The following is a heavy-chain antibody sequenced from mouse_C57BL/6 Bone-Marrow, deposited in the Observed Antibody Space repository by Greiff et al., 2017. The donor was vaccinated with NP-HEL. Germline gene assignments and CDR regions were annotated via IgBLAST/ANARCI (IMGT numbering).Heavy chain of an antibody. D-gene: IGHD2-2*01. Sequence: QVQLKQPGAELVRPGSSVKLSCKASGYTFTSYWMDWVKQRPGQGLEWIGNIYPSDSETHYNQKFKDKATLTVDKSSSTAYMQLSSLTSEDSAVYYCASHYGYDVDYWGQGTTLTVSS. V-gene: IGHV1-61*01. CDR1: GYTFTSYW. CDR3: ASHYGYDVDY. CDR2: IYPSDSET. J-gene: IGHJ2*01.